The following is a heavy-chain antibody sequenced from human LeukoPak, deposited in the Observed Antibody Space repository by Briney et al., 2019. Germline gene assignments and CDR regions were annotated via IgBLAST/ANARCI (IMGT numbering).Heavy chain of an antibody. V-gene: IGHV4-59*01. CDR1: GGSISSYY. CDR2: IYYSGST. J-gene: IGHJ6*03. CDR3: ARTNSPYYCGGECYSDYYYYMDV. Sequence: SETLSLTFTVSGGSISSYYWSWIRQPPGKGLEWIGYIYYSGSTNYNPSLKSRVTISVDTSKNQFSLKLSSVTAADTAVYYCARTNSPYYCGGECYSDYYYYMDVWGKGTTVTVSS. D-gene: IGHD2-21*01.